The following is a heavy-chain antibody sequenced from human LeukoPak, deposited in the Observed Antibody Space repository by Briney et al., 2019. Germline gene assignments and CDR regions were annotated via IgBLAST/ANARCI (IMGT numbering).Heavy chain of an antibody. D-gene: IGHD6-13*01. V-gene: IGHV4-39*01. CDR3: ARHTSLSSAAHDY. CDR2: IYYSGST. J-gene: IGHJ4*02. Sequence: SETLSLTCTVSGGSISSSSYYWGWIRQPPGKGLEWSGSIYYSGSTYYNPSPKSRVTISVDTSKNQFSLKLSSVTAADTAVYYCARHTSLSSAAHDYWGQGTLVTVSS. CDR1: GGSISSSSYY.